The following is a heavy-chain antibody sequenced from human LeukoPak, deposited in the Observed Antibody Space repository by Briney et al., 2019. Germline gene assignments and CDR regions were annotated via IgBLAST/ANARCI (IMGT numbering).Heavy chain of an antibody. Sequence: SETLSLTCTVSGGSISSGGYYWSWIRQPPGKGLEWIGYIYHSGSTYYNPSLKSRVTISVDRSKNQFPLKLSSVTAADTAVYYCAGRSVANTDYWGQGTLVTVSS. V-gene: IGHV4-30-2*01. D-gene: IGHD6-19*01. J-gene: IGHJ4*02. CDR2: IYHSGST. CDR1: GGSISSGGYY. CDR3: AGRSVANTDY.